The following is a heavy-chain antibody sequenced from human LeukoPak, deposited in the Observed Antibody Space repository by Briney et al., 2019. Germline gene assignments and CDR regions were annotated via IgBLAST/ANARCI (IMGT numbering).Heavy chain of an antibody. CDR1: GFTFDDYA. CDR2: ISWNGGTS. Sequence: GRSLRLSCAASGFTFDDYAMRWVRQAPGKGLEWVSGISWNGGTSAYADSVRGRFTISRDNAKNSLYLQMNSLRAEDTALYYCAKDNHYYDTSGSLDYWGQGTLVTVPS. J-gene: IGHJ4*02. CDR3: AKDNHYYDTSGSLDY. D-gene: IGHD3-22*01. V-gene: IGHV3-9*01.